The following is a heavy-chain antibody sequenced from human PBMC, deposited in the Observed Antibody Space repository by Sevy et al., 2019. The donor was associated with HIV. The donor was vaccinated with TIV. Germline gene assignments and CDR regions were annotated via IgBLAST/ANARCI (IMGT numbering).Heavy chain of an antibody. J-gene: IGHJ4*02. CDR3: AISLGYCSGGSCYRGDRRIDY. CDR1: GGSFSGYY. V-gene: IGHV4-34*01. Sequence: SETRSLTCAVYGGSFSGYYWSWIRQPPGKGLEWIGEINHSGSTNYNPSLKSRVTISVDTSKNQFSLKLSSVTAADTAVYYCAISLGYCSGGSCYRGDRRIDYWGQGTLVTVSS. CDR2: INHSGST. D-gene: IGHD2-15*01.